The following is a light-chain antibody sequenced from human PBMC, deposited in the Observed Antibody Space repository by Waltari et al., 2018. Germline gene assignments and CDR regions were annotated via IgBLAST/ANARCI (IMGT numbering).Light chain of an antibody. J-gene: IGKJ2*01. CDR3: QQYGSSPYT. CDR1: QSVSTSY. V-gene: IGKV3-20*01. CDR2: AAS. Sequence: EIVLTQSPGTLSLSPGERATLPCRASQSVSTSYLAWYQQKPGQAPRLLMYAASRRATGILDRYSGSGSGTDFTLTISRLEPEDFAVYYCQQYGSSPYTFGQGTKLEIK.